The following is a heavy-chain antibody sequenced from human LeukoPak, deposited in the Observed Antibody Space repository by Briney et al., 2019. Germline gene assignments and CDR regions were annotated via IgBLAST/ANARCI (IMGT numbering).Heavy chain of an antibody. V-gene: IGHV3-21*01. J-gene: IGHJ4*02. CDR3: ARDMAPGGYFDY. CDR2: ISSSSSYI. D-gene: IGHD3-10*01. CDR1: GFTFSSYS. Sequence: GGSLRLSCAASGFTFSSYSMTWVRQAPGKGLEWVSSISSSSSYIYYADSVKGRFTISRDNAKNSLYLQMNSLRAEDTAVYYCARDMAPGGYFDYWGQGTLVTVSP.